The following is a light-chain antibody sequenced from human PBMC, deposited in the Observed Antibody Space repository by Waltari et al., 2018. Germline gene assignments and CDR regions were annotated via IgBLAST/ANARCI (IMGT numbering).Light chain of an antibody. Sequence: DIQMTQSPSSLSASVRDRVTITCRASQNINNFLHWYQQKPGIAPKLLISAASTLQSGVPSRFSGSGSGTDFTLTISSLQPEDFATYYCQHSYSTPYTFGQGTKLEIE. J-gene: IGKJ2*01. V-gene: IGKV1-39*01. CDR1: QNINNF. CDR3: QHSYSTPYT. CDR2: AAS.